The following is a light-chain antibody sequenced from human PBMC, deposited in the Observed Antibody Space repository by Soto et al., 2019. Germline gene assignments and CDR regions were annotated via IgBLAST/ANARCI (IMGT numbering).Light chain of an antibody. Sequence: QSALTQPASVSGSPGQSITISCTGTSTDVADYYYVSWYQQHPGQAPKLLIYEVGNRPSGVSDRFSGSKSGNTASLRISGLQAEDEADYYWSSHTTSSTVYVFGGGTKLTVL. J-gene: IGLJ1*01. CDR2: EVG. V-gene: IGLV2-14*03. CDR3: SSHTTSSTVYV. CDR1: STDVADYYY.